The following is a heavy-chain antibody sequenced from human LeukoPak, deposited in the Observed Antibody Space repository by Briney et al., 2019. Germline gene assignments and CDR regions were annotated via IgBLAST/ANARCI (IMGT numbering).Heavy chain of an antibody. CDR1: GGSFSGYY. CDR3: ARDPTVAYMDV. V-gene: IGHV4-34*01. D-gene: IGHD4-11*01. J-gene: IGHJ6*03. Sequence: PSETLSLTCAVYGGSFSGYYWSWIRQPPGKGLERIGEINHSGSTNYNPSLKSRVTISVDTSKNQFSLKLSSVTAADTAVYYCARDPTVAYMDVWGKGTTVTVSS. CDR2: INHSGST.